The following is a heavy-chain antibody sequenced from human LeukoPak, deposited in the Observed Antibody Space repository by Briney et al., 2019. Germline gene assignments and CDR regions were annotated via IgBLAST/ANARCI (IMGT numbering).Heavy chain of an antibody. V-gene: IGHV4-39*01. Sequence: PSETLSLTCTVSGGSISSSSYYWGWLRQPPGKGLEWIGSIYYSGSTYYNPSLKSRVTISVDTSKNQFSLKLSSVTAADTAVYYCARHGYGEHYRYYYYYYMDVWGKGTTVTVSS. CDR1: GGSISSSSYY. J-gene: IGHJ6*03. D-gene: IGHD4-17*01. CDR2: IYYSGST. CDR3: ARHGYGEHYRYYYYYYMDV.